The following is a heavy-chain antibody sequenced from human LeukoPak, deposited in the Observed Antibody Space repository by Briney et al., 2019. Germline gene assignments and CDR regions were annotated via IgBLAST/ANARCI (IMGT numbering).Heavy chain of an antibody. V-gene: IGHV1-69*01. Sequence: GASVKVSCKASGGTFSSYAISWVRQAPGPGLEWMGGIIPIFGTANYAQKFQGRVTITADESTSTAYMELSSLRSEDTAVYYCASRSHDSSGYYAEYFQHWGQGTLVTVSS. CDR3: ASRSHDSSGYYAEYFQH. CDR1: GGTFSSYA. CDR2: IIPIFGTA. J-gene: IGHJ1*01. D-gene: IGHD3-22*01.